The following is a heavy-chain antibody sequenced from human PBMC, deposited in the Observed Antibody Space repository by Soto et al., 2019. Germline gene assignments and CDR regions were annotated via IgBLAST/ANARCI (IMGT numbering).Heavy chain of an antibody. CDR3: ARLPRRRWLQFVIFYFYY. Sequence: SETLSLTCAVYGGSFSGYYWSWIRQPPGKGLEWIGEINHSGSTNYNPSLKSRVTISVDTSKNQFSLKLSSVTAADTAVYYCARLPRRRWLQFVIFYFYYWGQGTLVTVSS. D-gene: IGHD5-12*01. V-gene: IGHV4-34*01. CDR1: GGSFSGYY. CDR2: INHSGST. J-gene: IGHJ4*02.